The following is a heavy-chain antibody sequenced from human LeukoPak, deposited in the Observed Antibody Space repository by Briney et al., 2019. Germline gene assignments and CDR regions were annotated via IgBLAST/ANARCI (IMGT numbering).Heavy chain of an antibody. CDR3: AREVGYCSAGSCYSNGLDY. CDR1: GDSITSYY. J-gene: IGHJ4*02. Sequence: PSETLSLTCTVSGDSITSYYWSWIRQSPGKGLEWIGYIYSSGSTNYNPSLRSRVTMSVDTSKNQFSLKLSSVTAADTAVYYCAREVGYCSAGSCYSNGLDYWGQGILVTVSS. V-gene: IGHV4-59*01. CDR2: IYSSGST. D-gene: IGHD2-15*01.